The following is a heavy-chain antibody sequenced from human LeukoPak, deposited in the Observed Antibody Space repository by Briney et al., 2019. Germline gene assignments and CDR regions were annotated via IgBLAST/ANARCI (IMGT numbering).Heavy chain of an antibody. CDR1: GYTFTSYG. Sequence: ASVKVSCKASGYTFTSYGSSWVRQAPGQGREWMGWISAYSGNTNYAQKLQGRVTMTTDTSTSTAYMELRSLRSDDTAVYYCARDRGYYCDSSGYLHWGQGTLVTVSS. CDR2: ISAYSGNT. D-gene: IGHD3-22*01. CDR3: ARDRGYYCDSSGYLH. J-gene: IGHJ4*02. V-gene: IGHV1-18*01.